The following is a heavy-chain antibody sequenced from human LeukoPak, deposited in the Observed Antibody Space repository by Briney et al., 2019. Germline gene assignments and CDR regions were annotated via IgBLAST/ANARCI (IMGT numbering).Heavy chain of an antibody. J-gene: IGHJ4*02. Sequence: ASVKVSCKASGYTFVSHYMYWVRQASGQGLEWMGIINPSGGSTNYAQKFQGRVTMIRDTSTSTVYMELSSLRSEDTAVYYCARQGGYSSAIGMGYWGQGTLVTVSS. CDR2: INPSGGST. V-gene: IGHV1-46*01. CDR1: GYTFVSHY. CDR3: ARQGGYSSAIGMGY. D-gene: IGHD3-22*01.